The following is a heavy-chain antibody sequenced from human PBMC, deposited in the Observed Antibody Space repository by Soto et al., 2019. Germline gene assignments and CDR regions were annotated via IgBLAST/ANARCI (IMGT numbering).Heavy chain of an antibody. CDR1: GGSISSAGHY. D-gene: IGHD2-8*01. J-gene: IGHJ5*02. Sequence: PSETLSLTCTVSGGSISSAGHYWSWIRQHPGKGLEWIGYINHSGTTFYNPSLKSRLTISVDTSENQFSLRLTSVTAADTAVYFCARWAVFCPDGVCAALFVPPGQGSLV. CDR3: ARWAVFCPDGVCAALFVP. CDR2: INHSGTT. V-gene: IGHV4-31*03.